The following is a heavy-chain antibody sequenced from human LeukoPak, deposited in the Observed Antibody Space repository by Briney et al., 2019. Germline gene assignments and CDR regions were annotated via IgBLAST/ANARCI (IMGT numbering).Heavy chain of an antibody. CDR3: ARQTLDSGYGLYYFDY. Sequence: GGSLRLSCAASGFTVSSNYMSWVRQAPGKGLEWVSVIYSGGSIYYADSVKGRFTISRDNSKNTLYLQMNSLRAEDTAVYYCARQTLDSGYGLYYFDYWGRGTLVTVSS. D-gene: IGHD5-18*01. V-gene: IGHV3-53*01. CDR1: GFTVSSNY. J-gene: IGHJ4*02. CDR2: IYSGGSI.